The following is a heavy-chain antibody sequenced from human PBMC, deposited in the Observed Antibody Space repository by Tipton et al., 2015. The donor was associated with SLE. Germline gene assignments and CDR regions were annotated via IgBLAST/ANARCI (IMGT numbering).Heavy chain of an antibody. CDR2: ISSSRTYI. CDR3: ARDSLPYYYDSSGYY. CDR1: GFTFSNAW. D-gene: IGHD3-22*01. Sequence: SLRLSCAASGFTFSNAWMSWVRQAPGKGLEWVSSISSSRTYIYYADSMKGRFTISRDNAKNSLYLQMNSLRAEDTAVYYCARDSLPYYYDSSGYYWGQGTLVTVSS. J-gene: IGHJ4*02. V-gene: IGHV3-21*01.